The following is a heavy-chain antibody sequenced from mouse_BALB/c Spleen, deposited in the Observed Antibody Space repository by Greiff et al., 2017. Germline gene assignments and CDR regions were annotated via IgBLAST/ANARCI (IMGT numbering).Heavy chain of an antibody. D-gene: IGHD1-1*01. J-gene: IGHJ3*01. V-gene: IGHV14-1*02. CDR3: ALLYPSGAY. Sequence: DVQLQESGAELVKPGASVKLSCTASGFNIKDYYMHWVKQRPEQGLEWIGWIDPENGNTIYDPKFQGKASITADTSSNTAYLQLSSLTSEDTAVYYCALLYPSGAYWGQGTLVTVSA. CDR2: IDPENGNT. CDR1: GFNIKDYY.